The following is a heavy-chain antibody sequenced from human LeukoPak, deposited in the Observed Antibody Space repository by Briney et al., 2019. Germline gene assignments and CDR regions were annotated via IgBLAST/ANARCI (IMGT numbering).Heavy chain of an antibody. CDR2: LSRRGERI. CDR1: GYSFSDCH. D-gene: IGHD5-18*01. V-gene: IGHV3-48*04. J-gene: IGHJ4*02. CDR3: ARDCGLGYGNDY. Sequence: GGSLRFSCAVSGYSFSDCHMNWVRQAPGKGLEWVSYLSRRGERILYADSVKGRFTISRDNAKNSLYLQMNNLRAEDTAMYYCARDCGLGYGNDYWGQGTLVTVSS.